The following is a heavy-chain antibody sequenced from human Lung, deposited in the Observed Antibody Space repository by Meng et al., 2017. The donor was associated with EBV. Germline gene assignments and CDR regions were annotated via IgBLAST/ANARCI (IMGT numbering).Heavy chain of an antibody. Sequence: QVQRVRSGVEVTRSGAAVKLSCKASGGTVSSHGISCVLQAPRHGLEWMVGIIPILGTTNYAQNFQGRVTITADASTDTVYMELSSLRSEDTAVYYCARICEYKLLLGGFDYWCQGILVTVS. CDR2: IIPILGTT. J-gene: IGHJ4*02. CDR3: ARICEYKLLLGGFDY. D-gene: IGHD6-6*01. CDR1: GGTVSSHG. V-gene: IGHV1-69*01.